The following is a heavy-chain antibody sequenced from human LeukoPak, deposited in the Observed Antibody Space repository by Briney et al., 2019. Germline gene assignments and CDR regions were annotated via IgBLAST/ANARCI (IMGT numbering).Heavy chain of an antibody. V-gene: IGHV4-59*02. Sequence: SETLSLTCTVSGVSVTSYYWSWIRQPPGKGLEWIGFIYYSGSTNYNASLKSRVTISVDTSKNQFSLKLSSVTAADTAVYYCARLKGSSSWYGSRYYYYYMDVWGKGTTVTISS. CDR3: ARLKGSSSWYGSRYYYYYMDV. D-gene: IGHD6-13*01. CDR2: IYYSGST. J-gene: IGHJ6*03. CDR1: GVSVTSYY.